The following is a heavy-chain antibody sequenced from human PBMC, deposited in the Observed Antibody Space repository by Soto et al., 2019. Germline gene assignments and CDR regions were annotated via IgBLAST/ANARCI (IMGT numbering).Heavy chain of an antibody. V-gene: IGHV4-59*01. CDR2: IYYSGST. J-gene: IGHJ4*02. Sequence: LSLTCTVSGGSITSYYWSWIRQPPGKGLEWIGYIYYSGSTSYNPSLKSRVTISLDTPKNQFSLKLSSVTAADTAVYYCARDIGGSSGWYVDYWGRGTLVTVSS. CDR1: GGSITSYY. CDR3: ARDIGGSSGWYVDY. D-gene: IGHD6-19*01.